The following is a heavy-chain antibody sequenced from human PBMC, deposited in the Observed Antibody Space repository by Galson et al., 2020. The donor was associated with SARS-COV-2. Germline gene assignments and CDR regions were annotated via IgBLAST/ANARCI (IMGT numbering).Heavy chain of an antibody. V-gene: IGHV5-10-1*01. CDR2: IDPSDSYT. CDR3: ARLPVYCSSTSCWSLLDV. Sequence: HGESLKISCKGSGYSFTSYWISWVRQMPGKGLEWMGRIDPSDSYTNYSPSFQGHVTISADKSISTAYLQWSSLKASDTAMYYCARLPVYCSSTSCWSLLDVWGKGTTVTVSS. D-gene: IGHD2-2*01. CDR1: GYSFTSYW. J-gene: IGHJ6*04.